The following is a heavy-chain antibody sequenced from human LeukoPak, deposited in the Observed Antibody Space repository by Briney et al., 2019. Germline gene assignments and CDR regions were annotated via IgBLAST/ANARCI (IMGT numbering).Heavy chain of an antibody. D-gene: IGHD5-18*01. CDR2: INPNSGGT. V-gene: IGHV1-2*02. Sequence: GASVKVSCKASGYTFTGYYMHWVRQAPGQGLEWMGWINPNSGGTNYAQKFQGRVTMTRDTSISTAYMELSRLRSDDTAVYYCARNFPVSGYSSLDYWGQGTLVTVSS. CDR1: GYTFTGYY. J-gene: IGHJ4*02. CDR3: ARNFPVSGYSSLDY.